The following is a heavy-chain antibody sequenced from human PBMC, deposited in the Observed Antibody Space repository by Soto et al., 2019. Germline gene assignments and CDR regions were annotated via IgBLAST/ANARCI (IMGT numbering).Heavy chain of an antibody. CDR2: IYYSGST. D-gene: IGHD4-4*01. V-gene: IGHV4-30-4*01. Sequence: QVQLQESGPGLVKPSQTLSLTCTVSGGSISSGDYYWSWIRQPPGKGLEWIGYIYYSGSTYYNPSLTSRVTISVDTSKNQFSLKLSSVTAADTAVYYCARSLMTTVTGYYYGMDVWGQGTTVTVSS. CDR3: ARSLMTTVTGYYYGMDV. J-gene: IGHJ6*02. CDR1: GGSISSGDYY.